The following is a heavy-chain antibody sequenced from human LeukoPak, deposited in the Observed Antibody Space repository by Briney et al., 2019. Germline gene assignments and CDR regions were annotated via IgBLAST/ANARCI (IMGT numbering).Heavy chain of an antibody. Sequence: ASVKVSCKASGGTFSSYAISWVRQAPGQGLEWMGGIIPIFGTANYAQKFQGRVTITTDESTSTAYMELSSLRSEDTAVYYCARVGTVVVPAALYFDYWGQGTLVTVSS. D-gene: IGHD2-2*01. J-gene: IGHJ4*02. CDR3: ARVGTVVVPAALYFDY. CDR2: IIPIFGTA. V-gene: IGHV1-69*05. CDR1: GGTFSSYA.